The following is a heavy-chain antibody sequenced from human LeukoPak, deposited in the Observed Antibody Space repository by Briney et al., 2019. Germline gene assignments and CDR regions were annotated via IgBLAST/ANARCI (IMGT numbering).Heavy chain of an antibody. V-gene: IGHV1-8*01. Sequence: ASVKVSCKASGYTFTSYDINWVRQATGQGLEWMGWMNPNSGNTGYAQKFQGRVTMTRNTSISTAYMELSSLRSEDTAVYYCARIVVPGNGMDVWGQGTTVTVSS. CDR2: MNPNSGNT. J-gene: IGHJ6*02. D-gene: IGHD2-2*01. CDR3: ARIVVPGNGMDV. CDR1: GYTFTSYD.